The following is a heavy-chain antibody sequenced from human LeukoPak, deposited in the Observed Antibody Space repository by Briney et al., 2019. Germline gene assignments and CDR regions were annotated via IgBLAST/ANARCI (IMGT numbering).Heavy chain of an antibody. CDR1: GFTFSSYG. CDR3: ARDRGSGSSPYFDY. D-gene: IGHD6-6*01. Sequence: PGGSLRLSCAASGFTFSSYGMHWVRQAPGKGLEWVAFIRYDGSNKYYADSVKGRFTISRDNSKNTLYLQMNSLRAEDTAVYYCARDRGSGSSPYFDYWGQGTLVTVSS. V-gene: IGHV3-30*02. CDR2: IRYDGSNK. J-gene: IGHJ4*02.